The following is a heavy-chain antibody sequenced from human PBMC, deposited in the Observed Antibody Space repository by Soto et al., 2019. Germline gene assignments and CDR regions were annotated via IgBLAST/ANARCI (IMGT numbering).Heavy chain of an antibody. V-gene: IGHV3-33*01. CDR3: ARGLRFLEWLLFDYYYYMDV. Sequence: PGGSLRLSCAASGFTFSSYGMHWVRQAPGKGLEWVAVIWYDGSNKYYADSVKGRFTISRDNSKNTLYLQMNSLRAEDTAVYYCARGLRFLEWLLFDYYYYMDVWGKGTTVTVSS. D-gene: IGHD3-3*01. J-gene: IGHJ6*03. CDR2: IWYDGSNK. CDR1: GFTFSSYG.